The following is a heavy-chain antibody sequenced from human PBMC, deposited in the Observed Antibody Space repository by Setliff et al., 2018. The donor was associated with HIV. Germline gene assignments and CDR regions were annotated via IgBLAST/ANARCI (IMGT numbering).Heavy chain of an antibody. V-gene: IGHV4-34*01. CDR1: GGSISGYY. Sequence: SETLSLTCAVYGGSISGYYWSWIRQSPGKGLEWIGEINHSGSTNFNPSLKSRVTISLDTSKNQFSLRLSSVTAADTAVYYCARQTGLRGYYGSNSLYYFDYWGKGMLVTVS. J-gene: IGHJ4*02. D-gene: IGHD3-10*01. CDR3: ARQTGLRGYYGSNSLYYFDY. CDR2: INHSGST.